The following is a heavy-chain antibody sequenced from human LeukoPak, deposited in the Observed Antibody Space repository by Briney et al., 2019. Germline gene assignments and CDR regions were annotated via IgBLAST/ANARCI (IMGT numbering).Heavy chain of an antibody. D-gene: IGHD1-26*01. CDR1: GGSINANH. Sequence: SSETLSLTCTVSGGSINANHWVWIRQPARKGLEWIGRLDISGNTNYNPSLKSRVTISLDTSKNQFSLRMTSATAADTAVYFCARDPLRSSFDLWGQGILVSVSS. V-gene: IGHV4-4*07. CDR2: LDISGNT. CDR3: ARDPLRSSFDL. J-gene: IGHJ4*02.